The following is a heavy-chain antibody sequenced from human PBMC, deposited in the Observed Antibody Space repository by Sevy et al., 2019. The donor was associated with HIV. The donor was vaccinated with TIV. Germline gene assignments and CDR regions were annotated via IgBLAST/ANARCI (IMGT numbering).Heavy chain of an antibody. Sequence: GGSLRLSCAASVFISSGSTMHWVRQASGKGLEWVGRISTRATNYATVYAASVKGRFTISRDDSKNTAYLQMNSLKTEDTAVYYCTRGGEDYYMDVWGKGTTVTVSS. V-gene: IGHV3-73*01. CDR3: TRGGEDYYMDV. CDR1: VFISSGST. D-gene: IGHD2-15*01. J-gene: IGHJ6*03. CDR2: ISTRATNYAT.